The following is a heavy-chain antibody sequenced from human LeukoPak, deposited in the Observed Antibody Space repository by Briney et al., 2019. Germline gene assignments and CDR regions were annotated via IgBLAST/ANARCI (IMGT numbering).Heavy chain of an antibody. V-gene: IGHV4-38-2*02. D-gene: IGHD3-22*01. CDR1: GYSISSGFY. J-gene: IGHJ3*02. Sequence: SETLSLTCSVSGYSISSGFYWGWIRQPPGKWLECIGSMFHSGSTYYNPSLKSRVTISVDTSKNQFSLKLSSVTAADTAVYYCARANYYDTSGYSRGAFDIWGQGTMVTVSS. CDR3: ARANYYDTSGYSRGAFDI. CDR2: MFHSGST.